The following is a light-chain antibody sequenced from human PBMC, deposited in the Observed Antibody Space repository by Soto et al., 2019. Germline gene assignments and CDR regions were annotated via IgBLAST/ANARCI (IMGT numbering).Light chain of an antibody. CDR2: DAS. Sequence: GDRVTITCRASQNVNSWVAWYQQKPGKAPKFLIYDASNLESGVPSRFSGRGSGTEFTLTISNLQPDDFATYYCQRYNSNPRTFGHGTRV. CDR1: QNVNSW. CDR3: QRYNSNPRT. V-gene: IGKV1-5*01. J-gene: IGKJ1*01.